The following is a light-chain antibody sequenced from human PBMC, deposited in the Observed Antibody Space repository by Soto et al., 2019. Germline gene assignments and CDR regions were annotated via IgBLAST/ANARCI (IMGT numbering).Light chain of an antibody. CDR2: TAS. CDR3: QQADSFPLT. Sequence: DIQMTQSPSTLSGSVGDRFTITCRASQTISSWLAWYQQKPGKAPKLLIYTASSLQSGVPSRFSGSGYGTDFTLTISSLQPEDFATYYCQQADSFPLTFGGGTTGDIK. V-gene: IGKV1-12*01. CDR1: QTISSW. J-gene: IGKJ4*01.